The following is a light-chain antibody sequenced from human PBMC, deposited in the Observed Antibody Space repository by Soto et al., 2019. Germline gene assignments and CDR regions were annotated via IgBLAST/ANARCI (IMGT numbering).Light chain of an antibody. CDR1: QSVSSY. CDR2: DAS. V-gene: IGKV3-11*01. CDR3: QQRSNWLIT. Sequence: EIVSTQSPATLSLPPGERATLSCRASQSVSSYLAWYQQKPGQAPRLLIYDASNRATGIPARFSGSGSGTDFTLTISSLEPEDFAVYYCQQRSNWLITFGQGTRLEIK. J-gene: IGKJ5*01.